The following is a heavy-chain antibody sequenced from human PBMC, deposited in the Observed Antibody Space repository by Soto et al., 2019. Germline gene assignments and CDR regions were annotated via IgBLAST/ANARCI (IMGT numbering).Heavy chain of an antibody. J-gene: IGHJ6*02. CDR1: GYTFTGYY. CDR3: ARADIVVVPAAKEYYYYGMDV. V-gene: IGHV1-2*04. CDR2: INPNSGGT. Sequence: ASVKVSCKASGYTFTGYYMHWVRQAPGQGLEWMGWINPNSGGTNYAQKFQGWVTMTRDTSISTACMELSRLRSDDTAVYYCARADIVVVPAAKEYYYYGMDVWGQGTTVTVSS. D-gene: IGHD2-2*01.